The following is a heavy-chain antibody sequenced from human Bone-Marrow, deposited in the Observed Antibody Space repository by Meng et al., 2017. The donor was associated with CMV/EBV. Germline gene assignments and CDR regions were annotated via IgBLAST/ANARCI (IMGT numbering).Heavy chain of an antibody. V-gene: IGHV4-4*02. CDR1: GGSVSSSNW. CDR2: IYHDGST. J-gene: IGHJ4*02. Sequence: SETLSLTCAVSGGSVSSSNWWSWVRQPPGKGLGWIGEIYHDGSTNYNPSLKSRVTISVDTSKNQFSLKLRSVTAADTAVYYCARAGYSSGWNPRTLDYWGQGTLVTVSS. CDR3: ARAGYSSGWNPRTLDY. D-gene: IGHD6-19*01.